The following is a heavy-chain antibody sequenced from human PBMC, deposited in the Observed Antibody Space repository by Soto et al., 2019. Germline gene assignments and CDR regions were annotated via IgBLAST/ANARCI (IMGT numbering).Heavy chain of an antibody. V-gene: IGHV4-59*01. D-gene: IGHD6-19*01. CDR2: IYYSGST. Sequence: PSETLSLTCTVSGGSISSYYWSWIRQPPGKGLEWIGYIYYSGSTNYNPSLKSRVTISVDTSKNQFSLKLSSVTAADTAVYYCARDLVAGNFDYWGQGTLVTVSS. CDR1: GGSISSYY. CDR3: ARDLVAGNFDY. J-gene: IGHJ4*02.